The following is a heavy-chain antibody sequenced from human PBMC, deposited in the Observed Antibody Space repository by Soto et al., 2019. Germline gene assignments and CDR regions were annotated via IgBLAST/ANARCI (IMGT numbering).Heavy chain of an antibody. J-gene: IGHJ4*02. Sequence: ASVKVSCKASGYTFTGYYMHWVRQAPGQGLEWMGWINPNSGGTNYAQKFQGWVTMTRDTSISTAYMELSRLRSDDTAVYYCARVVWFGETYYFDYWGQGTLVTVPS. V-gene: IGHV1-2*04. CDR3: ARVVWFGETYYFDY. CDR2: INPNSGGT. D-gene: IGHD3-10*01. CDR1: GYTFTGYY.